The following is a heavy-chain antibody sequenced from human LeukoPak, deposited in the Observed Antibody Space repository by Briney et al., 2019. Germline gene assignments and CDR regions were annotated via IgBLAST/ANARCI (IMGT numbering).Heavy chain of an antibody. Sequence: PSETLSLTCAVYGGSFSGYYWSWIRQPPGKGLEWIGEINHSGSTNYNPSLKSRVTISVDTSKNQFSLKLSSVTAADTAVYYCARAVSGSYRGYYFDYWGQGTLVTVSS. J-gene: IGHJ4*02. V-gene: IGHV4-34*01. CDR2: INHSGST. CDR3: ARAVSGSYRGYYFDY. D-gene: IGHD1-26*01. CDR1: GGSFSGYY.